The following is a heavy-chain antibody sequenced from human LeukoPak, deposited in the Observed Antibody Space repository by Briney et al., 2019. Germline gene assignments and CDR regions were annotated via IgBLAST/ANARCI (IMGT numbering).Heavy chain of an antibody. CDR2: IKEDGSEK. CDR3: AAAYFGMDQYYYGMDV. V-gene: IGHV3-7*05. Sequence: GGSLRLSCAASGFTFSSSWMKWVRQAPGKGLESVAVIKEDGSEKHYVDSVKGRFAISRDNAKNSLYLQMNNVRAEDTAVYYCAAAYFGMDQYYYGMDVWGQGTTVTVSS. CDR1: GFTFSSSW. D-gene: IGHD3-3*01. J-gene: IGHJ6*02.